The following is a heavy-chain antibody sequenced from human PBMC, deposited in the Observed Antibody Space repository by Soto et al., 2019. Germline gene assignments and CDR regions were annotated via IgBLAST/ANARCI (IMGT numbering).Heavy chain of an antibody. Sequence: PSETLSLTCTVSGDSVSSGGAYWSWIRQHPGKGLEWIGYIYYSGSANYTPSLKSRLTISLDTSQNQVSLRLSSVTAADTAVYYCARLKSRYYKIISYSFDYWGLGTLLTVSS. V-gene: IGHV4-31*03. CDR1: GDSVSSGGAY. D-gene: IGHD3-10*01. CDR2: IYYSGSA. J-gene: IGHJ4*02. CDR3: ARLKSRYYKIISYSFDY.